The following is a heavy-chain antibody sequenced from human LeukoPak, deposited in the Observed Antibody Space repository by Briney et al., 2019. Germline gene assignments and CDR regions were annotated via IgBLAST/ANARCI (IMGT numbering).Heavy chain of an antibody. D-gene: IGHD5-18*01. CDR2: ISTYNGNT. CDR1: GYTFTTYG. CDR3: ARDRMDTGTYFDY. J-gene: IGHJ4*02. Sequence: ASVKVSFKPSGYTFTTYGITWVRQAPGQGLEWMGWISTYNGNTNYAQKLQGRVTMTTDTSTSTAYMELRSLRSDDTAMYYCARDRMDTGTYFDYWGQGTLVTVSS. V-gene: IGHV1-18*01.